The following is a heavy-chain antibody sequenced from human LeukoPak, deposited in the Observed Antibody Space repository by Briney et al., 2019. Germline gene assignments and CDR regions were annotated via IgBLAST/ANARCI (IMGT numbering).Heavy chain of an antibody. V-gene: IGHV3-30-3*01. J-gene: IGHJ5*02. Sequence: GGSLRLSCAASGVTFSSYAMHWVGHDPAKGVEWGAAISYDGGNKYYADSVKGGFTTSCDNTKNTLYLQMNSLRGEDTAVYYCARGADIVVVDDRFDPWGQGTLVTVSS. CDR2: ISYDGGNK. CDR3: ARGADIVVVDDRFDP. D-gene: IGHD2-2*01. CDR1: GVTFSSYA.